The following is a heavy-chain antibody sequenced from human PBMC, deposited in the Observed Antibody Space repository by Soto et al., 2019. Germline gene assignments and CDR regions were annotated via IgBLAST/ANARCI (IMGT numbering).Heavy chain of an antibody. CDR3: ARGGKIAAGGIDY. CDR1: GDSVASNSAT. V-gene: IGHV6-1*01. CDR2: TYYWWRWYN. Sequence: SQTLSLTCGISGDSVASNSATWNWIRQSPSRGLEWLGRTYYWWRWYNDYAASEKRRISVNPDTSKNQFSLQLNSVTPEDAAVYFCARGGKIAAGGIDYWGQGILVTVSS. D-gene: IGHD6-13*01. J-gene: IGHJ4*02.